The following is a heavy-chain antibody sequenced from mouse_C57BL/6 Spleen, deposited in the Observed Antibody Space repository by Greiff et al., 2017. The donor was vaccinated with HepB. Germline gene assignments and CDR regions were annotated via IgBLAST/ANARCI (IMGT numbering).Heavy chain of an antibody. J-gene: IGHJ3*01. D-gene: IGHD2-4*01. CDR1: GFTFSNYW. CDR3: TRSTMITRAWFAY. CDR2: IRLKSDNYAT. V-gene: IGHV6-3*01. Sequence: EVKVEESGGGLVQPGGSMKLSCVASGFTFSNYWMNWVRQSPEKGLEWVAQIRLKSDNYATHYAESVKGRFTISRDDSKSSVYLQMNNLRAEDTGIYYCTRSTMITRAWFAYWGQGTLVTVSA.